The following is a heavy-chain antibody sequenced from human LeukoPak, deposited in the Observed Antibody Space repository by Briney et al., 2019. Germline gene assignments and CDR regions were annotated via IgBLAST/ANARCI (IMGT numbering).Heavy chain of an antibody. CDR3: ARGLYDSRGRGLDY. J-gene: IGHJ4*02. D-gene: IGHD3-22*01. Sequence: SQTLSLTCTVSGGSISSGSYYWSWIRQPPGKGLEWIGEINHSGSTNYNPSLKSRVTISVDTSKNQFSLKLSSVTAADTAVYYCARGLYDSRGRGLDYWGQGTLVTVSS. V-gene: IGHV4-39*07. CDR1: GGSISSGSYY. CDR2: INHSGST.